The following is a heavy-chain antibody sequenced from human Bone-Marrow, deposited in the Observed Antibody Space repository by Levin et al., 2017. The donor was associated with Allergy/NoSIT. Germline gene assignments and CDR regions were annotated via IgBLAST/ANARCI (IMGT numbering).Heavy chain of an antibody. J-gene: IGHJ4*02. Sequence: ASVKVSCKASGGTFSSYAISWVRQAPGQGLEWMGGIIPIFGTANYAQKFQGRVTITADESTSTAYMELSSLRSEDTAVYYCAREVVGAVAGRGDFDYWGQGTLVTVSS. V-gene: IGHV1-69*13. CDR3: AREVVGAVAGRGDFDY. CDR1: GGTFSSYA. CDR2: IIPIFGTA. D-gene: IGHD6-19*01.